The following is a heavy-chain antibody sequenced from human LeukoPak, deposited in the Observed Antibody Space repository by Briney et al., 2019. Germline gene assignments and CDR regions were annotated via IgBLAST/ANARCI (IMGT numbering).Heavy chain of an antibody. J-gene: IGHJ4*02. D-gene: IGHD3-9*01. CDR3: ARAGLRYFDWLSDY. CDR1: GGTFSSYA. CDR2: IIPIFGTA. Sequence: SVKVSCKASGGTFSSYAISWVRQPPGQGLEWMGGIIPIFGTANYAQKFQGRVTITADESTSTAYMELSSLRYEDRAVEYCARAGLRYFDWLSDYRGQGTLVTVSS. V-gene: IGHV1-69*01.